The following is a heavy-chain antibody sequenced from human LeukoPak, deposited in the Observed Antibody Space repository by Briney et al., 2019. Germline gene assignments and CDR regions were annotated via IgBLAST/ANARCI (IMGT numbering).Heavy chain of an antibody. V-gene: IGHV5-10-1*01. Sequence: ESPRISRKGPGYSFTSYWISWVRQMPGKGLERMGRIDPIDSYNNYRPPFQGHVTIPADKSISTAYLPWSSLKASYTAMYYCARHAFSITMVRGRLCMDVWGKGTTVTVSS. CDR3: ARHAFSITMVRGRLCMDV. CDR1: GYSFTSYW. CDR2: IDPIDSYN. J-gene: IGHJ6*04. D-gene: IGHD3-10*01.